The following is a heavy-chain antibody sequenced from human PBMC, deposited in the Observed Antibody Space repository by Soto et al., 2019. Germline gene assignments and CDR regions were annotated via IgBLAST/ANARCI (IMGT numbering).Heavy chain of an antibody. D-gene: IGHD2-15*01. CDR3: ARDLYEVVAATPVAFDI. V-gene: IGHV3-21*01. Sequence: PGGSLRLSCAASGFTFSSYSMNWVRQAPGKGLEWVSSISSSSSYIYYADSVKGRFTISRDNAKNSLYLQMNSLRAEDTAVYYCARDLYEVVAATPVAFDIWGQGTMVTVSS. CDR1: GFTFSSYS. J-gene: IGHJ3*02. CDR2: ISSSSSYI.